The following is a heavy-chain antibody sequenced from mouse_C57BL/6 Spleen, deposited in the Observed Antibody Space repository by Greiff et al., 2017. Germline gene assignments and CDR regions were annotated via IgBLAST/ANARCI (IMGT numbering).Heavy chain of an antibody. CDR2: IYPGSGST. J-gene: IGHJ3*01. D-gene: IGHD1-1*01. CDR1: SYTFTSYW. CDR3: ARYYYGSSPWFAY. V-gene: IGHV1-55*01. Sequence: QVQLQQPGAELVKPGASVKMSCKASSYTFTSYWITWVKQRPGQGLEWIGDIYPGSGSTNYNEKFKSKATLTVDTSSSTAYMQLSSLTSEDSAVYYCARYYYGSSPWFAYWGQGTLVTVSA.